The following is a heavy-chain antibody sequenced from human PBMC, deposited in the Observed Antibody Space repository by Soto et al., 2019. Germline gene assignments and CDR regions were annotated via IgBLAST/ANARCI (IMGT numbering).Heavy chain of an antibody. D-gene: IGHD4-17*01. Sequence: VQLVQSGAEVKKPGSSVKVSCTAPGGTFKRYVISWVRQAPGQGLEWMGGIIPVFGSAHYAQKFQGRVIITADKATSTAYMELSSLRSEDTAIYYCARGSDYGDHIYDYWGQGTLVTVSS. CDR3: ARGSDYGDHIYDY. CDR1: GGTFKRYV. J-gene: IGHJ4*02. CDR2: IIPVFGSA. V-gene: IGHV1-69*06.